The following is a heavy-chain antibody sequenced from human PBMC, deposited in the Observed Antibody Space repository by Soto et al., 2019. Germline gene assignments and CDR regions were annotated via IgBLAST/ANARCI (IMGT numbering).Heavy chain of an antibody. D-gene: IGHD2-8*02. V-gene: IGHV4-61*01. CDR3: ARGLVVHSWFDP. CDR2: IYYSGST. J-gene: IGHJ5*02. CDR1: CGSVSSGSYY. Sequence: SETLSLTCTVSCGSVSSGSYYWSWIRQPPGKGLEWIGYIYYSGSTNYNPSLKSRVTISVDTSKNQFSLKLSSVTAADTAVYYCARGLVVHSWFDPWGQGTLVTVSS.